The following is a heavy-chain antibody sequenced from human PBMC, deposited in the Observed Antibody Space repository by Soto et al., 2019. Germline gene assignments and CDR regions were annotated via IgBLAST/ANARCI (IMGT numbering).Heavy chain of an antibody. J-gene: IGHJ6*02. V-gene: IGHV3-7*05. CDR3: AKPLTTTLTGYYYGMDV. CDR2: IKQDGSEK. CDR1: GFTFSSYW. D-gene: IGHD4-17*01. Sequence: GGSLRLSCAASGFTFSSYWMSWVRQAPGKGLEWVANIKQDGSEKYYVDSVKGRFTISRDNSKNSLYLQMNSLRTEDTALYYCAKPLTTTLTGYYYGMDVWGQGTTVTVSS.